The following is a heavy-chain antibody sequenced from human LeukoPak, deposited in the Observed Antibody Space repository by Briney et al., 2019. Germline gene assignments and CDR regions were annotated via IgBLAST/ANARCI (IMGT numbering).Heavy chain of an antibody. CDR2: INPNSGGT. CDR1: GYTFTGYY. Sequence: ASVTVSCKASGYTFTGYYMHWVRQAPGQGLEWMGWINPNSGGTNYAQKFQGRVTMTRDTSISTAYMELSRLRSDDTAVYYCARVSSSWWGGGFDYWGQGTLVTVSS. J-gene: IGHJ4*02. CDR3: ARVSSSWWGGGFDY. V-gene: IGHV1-2*02. D-gene: IGHD6-13*01.